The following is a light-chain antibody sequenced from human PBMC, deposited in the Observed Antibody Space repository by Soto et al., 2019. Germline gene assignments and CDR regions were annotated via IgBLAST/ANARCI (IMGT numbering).Light chain of an antibody. CDR3: SSASA. CDR2: EVS. V-gene: IGLV2-8*01. J-gene: IGLJ1*01. Sequence: QSALTQPPSASGSPGQSVTISCTGTSSDVGSYNYVSWYQQHPGKAPKLIIYEVSRRPSGVPDRFSGSKSGNTASLTVSGLQTEDEADYYCSSASAFGTGTKLTVL. CDR1: SSDVGSYNY.